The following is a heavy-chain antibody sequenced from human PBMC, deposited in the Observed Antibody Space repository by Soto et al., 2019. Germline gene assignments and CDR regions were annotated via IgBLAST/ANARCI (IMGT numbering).Heavy chain of an antibody. CDR2: VSYDGSKT. Sequence: QVQVVESGGGVVQPGRSLRLSCATSGFIFSTYAMHWVRQAPGKGLEWVAFVSYDGSKTYYEDSVKGRFTISRDNSKNSLYLQMASLRTEDTAVYYCERGEDYYGDNVWYFDLWGRGNLVTVSS. V-gene: IGHV3-30-3*01. CDR1: GFIFSTYA. J-gene: IGHJ2*01. CDR3: ERGEDYYGDNVWYFDL. D-gene: IGHD4-17*01.